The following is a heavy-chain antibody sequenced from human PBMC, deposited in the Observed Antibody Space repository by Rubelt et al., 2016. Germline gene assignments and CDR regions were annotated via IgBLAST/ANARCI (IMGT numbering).Heavy chain of an antibody. V-gene: IGHV1-69*01. CDR2: IIPIFGTA. Sequence: QVQLVQSGAEVKKPGSSVKVSCKASGGTFSSYAISWVRQAPGQGLEWMGGIIPIFGTANYAHKWQGGVTMTAVESTGTAYMELSSLGSEETAEYYCARGQQLVGGGFDPWGQGTLVTVSS. CDR3: ARGQQLVGGGFDP. CDR1: GGTFSSYA. J-gene: IGHJ5*02. D-gene: IGHD6-13*01.